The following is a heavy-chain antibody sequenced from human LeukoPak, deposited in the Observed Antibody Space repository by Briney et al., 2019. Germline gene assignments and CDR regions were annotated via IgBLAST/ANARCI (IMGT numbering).Heavy chain of an antibody. CDR3: AKDDYNRH. CDR2: ISGNGGST. CDR1: GFTFSSYA. V-gene: IGHV3-23*01. D-gene: IGHD4-11*01. Sequence: GGSLRLSCAASGFTFSSYAMNWVRQTPGKGLEWVSSISGNGGSTSYADSVKGRFTISRDNAKNTLYLQMSSLRVDDTAVYYCAKDDYNRHWGQGTLVTVSS. J-gene: IGHJ4*02.